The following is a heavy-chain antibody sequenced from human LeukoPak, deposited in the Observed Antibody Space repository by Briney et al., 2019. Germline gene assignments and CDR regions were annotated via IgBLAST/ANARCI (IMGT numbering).Heavy chain of an antibody. Sequence: SETLSLTCTVSGGSISGTNYYWAWIRQPPGKGLEWIGSIDYSGSAVYNPSLHSRLTISVDTSKNQVSLKVPSVTAADTAVYYCARRTYSYGFRFDPWGQGTLVIVSS. D-gene: IGHD3-16*02. CDR1: GGSISGTNYY. CDR3: ARRTYSYGFRFDP. CDR2: IDYSGSA. V-gene: IGHV4-39*01. J-gene: IGHJ5*02.